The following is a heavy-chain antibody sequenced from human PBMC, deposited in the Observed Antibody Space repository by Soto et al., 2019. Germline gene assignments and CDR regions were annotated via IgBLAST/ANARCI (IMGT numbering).Heavy chain of an antibody. CDR1: GFTFSSYG. D-gene: IGHD3-10*01. CDR2: ISYDGSNK. Sequence: PGGSLRLSCAASGFTFSSYGMHWVRQAPGKGLEWVAVISYDGSNKYYADSVKGRFTISRDNSKNTLYLQMNSLRAEDTAVYYCAKEGPGGSGGGPVYYYGMDVWGQGTTVTVSS. CDR3: AKEGPGGSGGGPVYYYGMDV. V-gene: IGHV3-30*18. J-gene: IGHJ6*02.